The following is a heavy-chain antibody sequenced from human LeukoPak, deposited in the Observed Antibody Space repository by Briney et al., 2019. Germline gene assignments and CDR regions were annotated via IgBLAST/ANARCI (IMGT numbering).Heavy chain of an antibody. CDR1: DYSISSGYY. V-gene: IGHV4-38-2*01. J-gene: IGHJ4*02. D-gene: IGHD4-17*01. CDR2: IYHSGST. CDR3: ARQRDNGDNDY. Sequence: PSETLSLTCAVSDYSISSGYYWGWIRQPPGKGLEWIGSIYHSGSTYYNPSLKSRVTISVDTSKNQFSLKLSSVTAADTAVYYCARQRDNGDNDYWGQGTLVTVSS.